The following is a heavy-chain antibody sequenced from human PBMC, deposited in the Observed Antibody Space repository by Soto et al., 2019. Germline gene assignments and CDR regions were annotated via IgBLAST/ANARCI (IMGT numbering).Heavy chain of an antibody. V-gene: IGHV4-34*01. CDR3: ARGGWELPGDY. D-gene: IGHD1-26*01. Sequence: QVQLQQWGAGLLKPSETLSLTCAVYGGSFSGYYWSWIRQPPGKGLEWIGEINHSGSTNYNPSLKSRVTISVDTSKNQFSLKLSSVTAADTAVYYCARGGWELPGDYWGQGTLVTVSS. CDR1: GGSFSGYY. CDR2: INHSGST. J-gene: IGHJ4*02.